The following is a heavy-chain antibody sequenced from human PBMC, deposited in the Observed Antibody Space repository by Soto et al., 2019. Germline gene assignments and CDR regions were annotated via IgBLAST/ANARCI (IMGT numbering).Heavy chain of an antibody. Sequence: SETLSLTCAVSGGFISSGDSSWSWIRQPPGRGLEWIGYVYHTGRTSYNPSLKSRVSISMDTSKNQFSLNLDSVTAADTAVYFCARDFAYFDSWGQGTLVTVSS. J-gene: IGHJ4*02. CDR1: GGFISSGDSS. D-gene: IGHD3-3*01. V-gene: IGHV4-61*08. CDR3: ARDFAYFDS. CDR2: VYHTGRT.